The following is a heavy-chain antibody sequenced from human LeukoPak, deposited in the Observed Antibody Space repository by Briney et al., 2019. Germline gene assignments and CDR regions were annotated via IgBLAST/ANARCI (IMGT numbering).Heavy chain of an antibody. Sequence: PGASLRLSCAASGFTFSSYAMSWVRQAPGKGLEWVSAISGSGGSTYYADSVKGRFTISGDNSKNTLYLQMNSLRAEDTAVYYCAKPRLMGGGDCYSYWGQGTLVTISS. CDR2: ISGSGGST. CDR1: GFTFSSYA. CDR3: AKPRLMGGGDCYSY. J-gene: IGHJ4*02. V-gene: IGHV3-23*01. D-gene: IGHD2-21*02.